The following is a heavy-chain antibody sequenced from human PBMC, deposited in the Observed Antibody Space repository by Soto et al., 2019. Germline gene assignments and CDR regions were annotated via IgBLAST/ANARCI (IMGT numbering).Heavy chain of an antibody. CDR1: GFTFSVYY. J-gene: IGHJ6*03. D-gene: IGHD5-12*01. CDR3: AGKAHIVATVDYYMDV. Sequence: QVQLVESGGGLVKPGGSLRLSCAASGFTFSVYYMSWIRQAPGKGLEWVSYISSSGSTIYYADSVKGRFTISRDNAKNSLYLQMNSLRAEDTAVYYCAGKAHIVATVDYYMDVWGKGTTVTVSS. V-gene: IGHV3-11*01. CDR2: ISSSGSTI.